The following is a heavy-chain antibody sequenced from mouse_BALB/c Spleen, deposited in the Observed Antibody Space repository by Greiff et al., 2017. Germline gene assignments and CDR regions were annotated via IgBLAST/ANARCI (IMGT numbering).Heavy chain of an antibody. J-gene: IGHJ2*01. D-gene: IGHD1-3*01. CDR1: GYTFTSYW. V-gene: IGHV1S132*01. CDR3: ARRGVGDY. Sequence: VKLVESGAELVKPGASVKLSCKTSGYTFTSYWIQWVKQRPGQGLGWIGEIFPGTGTTYYNEKFKGKATLTIDTSSSTAYMQLSSLTSEDSAVYFCARRGVGDYWGQGTTLTVSS. CDR2: IFPGTGTT.